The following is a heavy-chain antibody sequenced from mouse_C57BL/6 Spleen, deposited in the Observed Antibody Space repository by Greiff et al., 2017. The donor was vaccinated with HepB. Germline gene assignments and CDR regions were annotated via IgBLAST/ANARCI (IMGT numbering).Heavy chain of an antibody. CDR2: ISSGSSTI. CDR1: GFTFSDYG. V-gene: IGHV5-17*01. CDR3: ARGDNDAMDY. Sequence: EVMLVESGGGLVKPGGSLKLSCAASGFTFSDYGMHWVRQAPEKGLEWVAYISSGSSTIYYADTVKGRFTISRDNAKNTLFLQMTSLRSEDTAMYYCARGDNDAMDYWGQGTSVTVSS. J-gene: IGHJ4*01. D-gene: IGHD1-3*01.